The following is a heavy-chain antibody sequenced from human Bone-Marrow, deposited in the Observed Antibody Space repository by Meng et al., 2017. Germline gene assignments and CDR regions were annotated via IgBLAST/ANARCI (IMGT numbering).Heavy chain of an antibody. D-gene: IGHD3-22*01. CDR3: ARDHFFPYYAAYYFDY. CDR2: IWYDGSNK. CDR1: GLTFSSYG. J-gene: IGHJ4*02. Sequence: GGSLRLSCAASGLTFSSYGMHWVRQAPGKGLEWVAVIWYDGSNKYYADSVKGRFTISRDNSKNTLYLQMNSLRAEDTAVYYCARDHFFPYYAAYYFDYWGQGTPVTVSS. V-gene: IGHV3-33*01.